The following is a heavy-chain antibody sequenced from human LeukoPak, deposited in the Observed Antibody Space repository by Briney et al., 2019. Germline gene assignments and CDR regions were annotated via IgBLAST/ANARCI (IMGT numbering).Heavy chain of an antibody. CDR3: ARAYYYGSGSLDY. CDR2: ISSSSSTI. V-gene: IGHV3-48*01. J-gene: IGHJ4*02. CDR1: GFTFSSYS. Sequence: GGSLRLSCAASGFTFSSYSMNWVRQAPGKGLEWVSYISSSSSTIYYADSVKGRFTISRDNAKNSLYLQMNSLRAEDTAVYYCARAYYYGSGSLDYWGQGTLVTVSS. D-gene: IGHD3-10*01.